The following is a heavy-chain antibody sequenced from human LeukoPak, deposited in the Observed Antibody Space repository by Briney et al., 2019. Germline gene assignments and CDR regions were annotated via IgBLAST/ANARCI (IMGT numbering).Heavy chain of an antibody. D-gene: IGHD3-22*01. CDR3: AKDTGIITMIVVDPMGPDY. CDR1: GFSITNYP. J-gene: IGHJ4*02. V-gene: IGHV3-30*18. CDR2: ISYDGSNK. Sequence: GGSLRLSCVASGFSITNYPMNWVRQAPGKGLEWVAVISYDGSNKYYADSVKGRFTISRDNSKNTLYLQMNSLRAEDTAVYYCAKDTGIITMIVVDPMGPDYWGQGTLVTVSS.